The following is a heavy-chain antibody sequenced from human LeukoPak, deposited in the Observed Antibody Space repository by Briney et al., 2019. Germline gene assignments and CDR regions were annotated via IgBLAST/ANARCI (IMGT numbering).Heavy chain of an antibody. Sequence: GGSLRLSCAASGFTFSRYAMHWVRQAPGKGLEYVSAISTNGGSTYYASSVKGGFTISRDNSKNTLYLQMVNLRPGDMAVYYCARGNDSSGYYYFFDYWGQGTLVTVSS. V-gene: IGHV3-64*01. D-gene: IGHD3-22*01. CDR3: ARGNDSSGYYYFFDY. CDR1: GFTFSRYA. J-gene: IGHJ4*02. CDR2: ISTNGGST.